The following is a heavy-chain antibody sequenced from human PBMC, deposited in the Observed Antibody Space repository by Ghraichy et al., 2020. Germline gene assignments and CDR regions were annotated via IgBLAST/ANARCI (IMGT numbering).Heavy chain of an antibody. Sequence: SETLSLTCAVYGGSFSGYYWSWIRQPPGKGLEWIGEINHSGSTNYNPSLKSRVTISVDTSKNQFSLKLSSVTAADTAVYYCARSPPEDYDFWSGYYDYWGQGTLVTVSS. V-gene: IGHV4-34*01. J-gene: IGHJ4*02. CDR3: ARSPPEDYDFWSGYYDY. CDR1: GGSFSGYY. CDR2: INHSGST. D-gene: IGHD3-3*01.